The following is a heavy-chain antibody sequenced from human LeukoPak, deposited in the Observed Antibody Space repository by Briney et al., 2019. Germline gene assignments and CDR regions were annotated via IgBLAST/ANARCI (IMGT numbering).Heavy chain of an antibody. J-gene: IGHJ6*03. V-gene: IGHV4-59*01. Sequence: SETLSLTCPVSGASISSYYWSWIRQPPGKGLEWIGYIYYSVSTNYNPSLKSRVTIPVDTSKNQFSLKLSSLPTADTAVYYCARLNSRDGYIARGYYYMDVWGKGTTVTVSS. CDR3: ARLNSRDGYIARGYYYMDV. CDR2: IYYSVST. D-gene: IGHD5-24*01. CDR1: GASISSYY.